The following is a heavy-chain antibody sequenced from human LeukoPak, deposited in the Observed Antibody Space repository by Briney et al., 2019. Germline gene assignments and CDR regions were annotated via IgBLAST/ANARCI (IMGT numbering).Heavy chain of an antibody. Sequence: SETLSLTCTVSGGSISSGDYYWSWIRQPPGKGLEWIGYVYYSGSTYSNPSLKSRVTISVDTSKIQFSLKLSSVTAADTAVCYCARCYGITSDYWGQGTLVTVSS. CDR1: GGSISSGDYY. V-gene: IGHV4-30-4*01. CDR3: ARCYGITSDY. D-gene: IGHD2-2*01. J-gene: IGHJ4*02. CDR2: VYYSGST.